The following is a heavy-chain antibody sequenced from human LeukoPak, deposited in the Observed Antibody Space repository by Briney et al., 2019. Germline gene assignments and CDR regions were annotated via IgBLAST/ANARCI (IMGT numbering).Heavy chain of an antibody. Sequence: SVKVSCKASGGTFSSYAISWVRQAAGQGLEWMGGIIPIFGTANCAQKFQGRVTITADESTSTAYMELSSLRSEDTAVYYCARDVWSGYCSSTSCLRGNWFDPWGQGTLVTVSS. CDR1: GGTFSSYA. D-gene: IGHD2-2*01. CDR2: IIPIFGTA. V-gene: IGHV1-69*13. J-gene: IGHJ5*02. CDR3: ARDVWSGYCSSTSCLRGNWFDP.